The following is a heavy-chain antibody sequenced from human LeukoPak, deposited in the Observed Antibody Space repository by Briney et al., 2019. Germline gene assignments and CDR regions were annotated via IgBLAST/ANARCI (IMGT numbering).Heavy chain of an antibody. Sequence: SVKVSCKASGGTFSSYAISWVRQAPGQGLEWMGGIIPIFGTANYAQKFQGRVTITTDESTSTAYMELSSLRSEDTAVYYCAREAVGATPTPLFDYWGQGTLVTVSS. J-gene: IGHJ4*02. CDR3: AREAVGATPTPLFDY. CDR1: GGTFSSYA. V-gene: IGHV1-69*05. CDR2: IIPIFGTA. D-gene: IGHD1-26*01.